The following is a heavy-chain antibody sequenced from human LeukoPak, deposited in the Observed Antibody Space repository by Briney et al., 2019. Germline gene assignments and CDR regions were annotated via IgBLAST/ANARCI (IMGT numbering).Heavy chain of an antibody. CDR2: MNPNSCNT. D-gene: IGHD3-3*01. CDR1: VYTFTRYD. J-gene: IGHJ6*03. CDR3: ARGGRRYYDFWSGHITQYYYYYYMDV. Sequence: ASEKVSCKASVYTFTRYDINWVRPATAQGLEWMGWMNPNSCNTGYAQKFQGRVTMTRNTSISTAYMELSSLRSEDTAVYYCARGGRRYYDFWSGHITQYYYYYYMDVWGKGTTVTVPS. V-gene: IGHV1-8*01.